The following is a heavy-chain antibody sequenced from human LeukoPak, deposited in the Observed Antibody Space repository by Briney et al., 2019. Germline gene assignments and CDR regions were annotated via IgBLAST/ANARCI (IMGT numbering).Heavy chain of an antibody. CDR1: GFTFSSYA. J-gene: IGHJ4*02. V-gene: IGHV3-23*01. CDR2: INDSGGST. D-gene: IGHD1-20*01. CDR3: AKDLGYNWNYFDY. Sequence: GGSLRLSCAASGFTFSSYAMTWVRLAPGKGLEWVSGINDSGGSTYYADSVKGRFTISRDNSKNTLYMQMNSLRAEDTAVYYCAKDLGYNWNYFDYWGQGTLVTVSS.